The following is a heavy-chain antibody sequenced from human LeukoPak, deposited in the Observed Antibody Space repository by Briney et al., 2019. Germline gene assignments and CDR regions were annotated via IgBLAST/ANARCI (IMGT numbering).Heavy chain of an antibody. CDR2: IYYSGST. V-gene: IGHV4-31*03. CDR1: GGSISSGDYY. D-gene: IGHD2-2*01. J-gene: IGHJ4*02. CDR3: ARVVRGGVVPAAIYFDY. Sequence: PSQTLSLTCTVSGGSISSGDYYWSWIRQHPGKGLERIGYIYYSGSTYYNPSLKSRVTISVDTSKNQFSLKLSSVTAADTAVYYCARVVRGGVVPAAIYFDYWGQGTLVTVSS.